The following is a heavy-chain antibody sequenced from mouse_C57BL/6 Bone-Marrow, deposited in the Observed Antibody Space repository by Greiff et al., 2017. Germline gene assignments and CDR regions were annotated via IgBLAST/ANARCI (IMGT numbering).Heavy chain of an antibody. Sequence: VKLLESGAELVRPGASVTLSCKASGYTFTDYEMHWVKQTSVQGLEWIGAIDPETGGTAYNQKFKGKAILTADKSSSTAYIERRNLASAESAVCYCTGGRYGIDDIDYWGQGTSGTVSS. CDR1: GYTFTDYE. CDR2: IDPETGGT. V-gene: IGHV1-15*01. J-gene: IGHJ4*01. D-gene: IGHD2-10*02. CDR3: TGGRYGIDDIDY.